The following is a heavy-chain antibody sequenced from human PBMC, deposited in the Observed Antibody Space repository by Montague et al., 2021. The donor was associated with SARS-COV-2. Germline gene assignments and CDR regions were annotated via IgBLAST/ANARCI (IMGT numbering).Heavy chain of an antibody. J-gene: IGHJ6*02. Sequence: SETLSLTCSVSGGSISGYYWSWLRQPPGKGLEWIGNIYYSGSTKSNPSLKSRVPISVSRSKNQFTLNLNSVTAAATAAYLCARLLRSFTNGVCRTYHYYAMDVWGQGSTVTVSS. V-gene: IGHV4-59*01. D-gene: IGHD2-8*01. CDR1: GGSISGYY. CDR3: ARLLRSFTNGVCRTYHYYAMDV. CDR2: IYYSGST.